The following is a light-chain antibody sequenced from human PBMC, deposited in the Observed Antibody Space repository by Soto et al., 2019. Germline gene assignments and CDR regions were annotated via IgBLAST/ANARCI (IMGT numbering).Light chain of an antibody. CDR1: QRVNSAY. J-gene: IGKJ3*01. CDR3: QQYDNWRT. V-gene: IGKV3-20*01. CDR2: GAS. Sequence: EIVLTQSPGTLSLSPGERATLSCRASQRVNSAYLAWYQQKPGQAPRLLMYGASNRATVTPDRFSGSGSGTDYTLTISRLEPEALAVYYCQQYDNWRTFGPGTKVDIK.